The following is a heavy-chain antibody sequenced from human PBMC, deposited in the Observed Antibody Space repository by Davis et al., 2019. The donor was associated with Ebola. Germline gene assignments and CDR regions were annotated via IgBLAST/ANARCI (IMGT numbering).Heavy chain of an antibody. V-gene: IGHV3-48*04. Sequence: GGSLRLSCAASGFTFSSYSMNWVRQAPGKGLEWVSYISSSGSTIYYADSVKGRFTISRDNAKNSLYLQMNSLRAEDTAVYFCARGLGDYLLYDVGYYYYAMDVWGQGTTVTVSS. CDR1: GFTFSSYS. CDR2: ISSSGSTI. D-gene: IGHD4-17*01. CDR3: ARGLGDYLLYDVGYYYYAMDV. J-gene: IGHJ6*02.